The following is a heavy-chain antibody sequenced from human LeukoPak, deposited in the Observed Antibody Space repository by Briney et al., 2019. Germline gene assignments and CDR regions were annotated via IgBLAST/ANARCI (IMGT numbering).Heavy chain of an antibody. V-gene: IGHV1-2*06. CDR1: GYTFTGYY. Sequence: ASVKVSCKASGYTFTGYYMHWVRQAPGQGLEWMGRINPNSGGTNYAQKFQGRVTMTRDTSISTAYMELSRLRSDDTAVYYCARDQGFIWFGELKWGQGTLVTVSS. CDR3: ARDQGFIWFGELK. CDR2: INPNSGGT. D-gene: IGHD3-10*01. J-gene: IGHJ4*02.